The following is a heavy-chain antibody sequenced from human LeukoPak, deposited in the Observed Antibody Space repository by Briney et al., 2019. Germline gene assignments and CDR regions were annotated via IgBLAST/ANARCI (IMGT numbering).Heavy chain of an antibody. V-gene: IGHV4-39*01. D-gene: IGHD6-13*01. Sequence: SETLSLTCTVSGGSISSSSYYWGWIRQPPGKGLEWIESIYYSGSTYYNPSLKSRVTISVDTSKNQLSLKLSSVTAADTAVYYCARQGQLADFDYWGRGTLVTVSS. CDR3: ARQGQLADFDY. J-gene: IGHJ4*02. CDR1: GGSISSSSYY. CDR2: IYYSGST.